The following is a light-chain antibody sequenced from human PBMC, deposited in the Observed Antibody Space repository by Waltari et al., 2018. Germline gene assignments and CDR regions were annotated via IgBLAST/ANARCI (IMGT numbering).Light chain of an antibody. J-gene: IGKJ1*01. CDR2: GAS. Sequence: EIVLTQSPGTLSLSLGERATVSCRASQSVSRALAWYQQKPGQAPRLLIYGASTRATGIPDRFSGSRSETDFSLTISRQEADDFAVYDCQNYLRVPGKSGQGTTVEI. CDR3: QNYLRVPGK. CDR1: QSVSRA. V-gene: IGKV3-20*01.